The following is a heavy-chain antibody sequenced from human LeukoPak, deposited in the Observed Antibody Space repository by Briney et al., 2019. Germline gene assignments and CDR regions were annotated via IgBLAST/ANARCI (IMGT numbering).Heavy chain of an antibody. J-gene: IGHJ6*04. CDR3: AELGITMIGGV. Sequence: GGSLRLSCAASGFTFRSYEMNWVRQAPGKGLEWVSYISSSGSTIYYADAVKGRFTNSRDNAKNSLYLQMSSLRAEDTAVYYCAELGITMIGGVWGKGTTVTISS. D-gene: IGHD3-10*02. CDR1: GFTFRSYE. V-gene: IGHV3-48*03. CDR2: ISSSGSTI.